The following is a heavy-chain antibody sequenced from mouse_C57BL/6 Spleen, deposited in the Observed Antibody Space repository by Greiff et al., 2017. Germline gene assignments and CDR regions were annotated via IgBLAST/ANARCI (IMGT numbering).Heavy chain of an antibody. CDR2: INPSSGYT. J-gene: IGHJ4*01. CDR3: AIGDYDDYYSLDY. V-gene: IGHV1-7*01. D-gene: IGHD2-4*01. CDR1: GYTFTSYW. Sequence: VQRLESGAELAKPGASVKLSCKASGYTFTSYWMHWVKQRPGQGLEWIGYINPSSGYTKYNQKFKNKATLTADKSSSTAYMQLSSLTYEDSAVYYCAIGDYDDYYSLDYWGQGTSVTVSS.